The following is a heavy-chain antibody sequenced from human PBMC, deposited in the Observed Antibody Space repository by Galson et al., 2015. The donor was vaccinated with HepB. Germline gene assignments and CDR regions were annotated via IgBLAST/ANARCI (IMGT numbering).Heavy chain of an antibody. CDR2: INPSGGSS. J-gene: IGHJ4*02. D-gene: IGHD6-19*01. CDR1: GYTFTSYY. Sequence: SVKVSCKASGYTFTSYYMHWVRQAPGQGLEWMGIINPSGGSSSYAQKFQGRVTMTRDTSTSTVYMELSSLRSEDTAVYYCARSTGRSGWYGGGVGFDYWGQGTLVTVSS. V-gene: IGHV1-46*01. CDR3: ARSTGRSGWYGGGVGFDY.